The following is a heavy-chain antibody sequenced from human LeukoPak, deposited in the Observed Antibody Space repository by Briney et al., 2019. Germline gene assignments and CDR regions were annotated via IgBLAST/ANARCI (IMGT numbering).Heavy chain of an antibody. J-gene: IGHJ3*02. CDR1: GFTSTTFW. CDR3: TGERVAGGFDI. D-gene: IGHD2-15*01. Sequence: PGGSLRLSCAASGFTSTTFWIHWVRQAPGKGLEWVANINQDGSTEQYAGSVKGRFTIFRDTTKNSVYPQVNSLIVDDTAVYYCTGERVAGGFDIWGQGTLVTVSS. CDR2: INQDGSTE. V-gene: IGHV3-7*01.